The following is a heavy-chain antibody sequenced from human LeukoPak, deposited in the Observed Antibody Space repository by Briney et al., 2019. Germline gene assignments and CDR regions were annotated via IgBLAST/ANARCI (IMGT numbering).Heavy chain of an antibody. J-gene: IGHJ2*01. V-gene: IGHV4-4*02. CDR3: ARDFNSGWSRGYFDL. CDR2: IYHSGST. CDR1: GGSIRSSHW. Sequence: PSETLSLTCAVSGGSIRSSHWWVWVRQTPGKGLEWLGEIYHSGSTNYNPSLKSRVTISVDKSQNHFSLKLNSVTAADTAVYYCARDFNSGWSRGYFDLWGRGFLVTVSS. D-gene: IGHD6-19*01.